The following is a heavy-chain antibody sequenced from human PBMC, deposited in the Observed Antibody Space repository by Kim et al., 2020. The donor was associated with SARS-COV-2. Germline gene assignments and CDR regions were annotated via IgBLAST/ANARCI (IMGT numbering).Heavy chain of an antibody. CDR1: A. J-gene: IGHJ4*02. V-gene: IGHV1-3*01. CDR3: ARGRDYNDNSGYSELSKFDY. Sequence: AMHWVRQAPGQRLEWMGWINACNGNTKYSQKFQGRVTITRDTSASTAYMGLSGLRSEDTAVYYCARGRDYNDNSGYSELSKFDYWGQGTLAT. D-gene: IGHD3-22*01. CDR2: INACNGNT.